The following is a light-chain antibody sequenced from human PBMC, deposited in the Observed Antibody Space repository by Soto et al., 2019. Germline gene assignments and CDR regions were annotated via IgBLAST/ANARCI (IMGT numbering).Light chain of an antibody. J-gene: IGKJ3*01. CDR3: QLYNSWPFS. V-gene: IGKV3-15*01. Sequence: EIVMTQSPATLSVSPGERATLSCRASQSISSNLAWYQQKPGQAPRLLIYGASTRATGIPATFSGSGSGTEFTLTISSLQSEDFAVYYGQLYNSWPFSFGSGTKVDMK. CDR2: GAS. CDR1: QSISSN.